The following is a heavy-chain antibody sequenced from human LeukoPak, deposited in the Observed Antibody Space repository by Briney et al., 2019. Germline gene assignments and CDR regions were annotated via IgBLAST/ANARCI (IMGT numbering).Heavy chain of an antibody. CDR3: ARGSYDARLVPPDV. J-gene: IGHJ2*01. D-gene: IGHD3-16*01. V-gene: IGHV4-61*02. CDR2: LYPTSGIF. Sequence: SEILSLTCTVSGDSIGSGRYYWSWIRQPAGKGLEWIGCLYPTSGIFNYSPSLKSRLTISVDTSNNTFPLRLSSVTAADTALYFCARGSYDARLVPPDVWGRGTLVTASS. CDR1: GDSIGSGRYY.